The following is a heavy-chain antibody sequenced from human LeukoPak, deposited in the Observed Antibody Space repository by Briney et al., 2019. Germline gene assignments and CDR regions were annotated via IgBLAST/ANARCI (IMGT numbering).Heavy chain of an antibody. D-gene: IGHD4-17*01. J-gene: IGHJ6*02. CDR3: AKESGEYGDYGLYYYYGMDV. CDR1: GFTFSSYG. V-gene: IGHV3-30*02. Sequence: GGSLRLSCAASGFTFSSYGMHWVRQAPGKGLEWVAVIWYDGSNKYYADSVKGRFTISRDNSKNTLYLQMNSLRAEDTAVYYCAKESGEYGDYGLYYYYGMDVWGQGTTVTVSS. CDR2: IWYDGSNK.